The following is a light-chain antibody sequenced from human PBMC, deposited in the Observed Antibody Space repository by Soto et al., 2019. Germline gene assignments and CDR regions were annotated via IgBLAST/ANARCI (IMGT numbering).Light chain of an antibody. CDR1: KSDVSDYNS. Sequence: QSVLTQTAYGFVSSLQSITISCTGTKSDVSDYNSLSRYQQHPGKAPKLMIYEVSNPPSGVAKRFSASKSGNTVCVTISGLQAEDEADYYCSSYISSSTYVVGPGTKVIV. CDR3: SSYISSSTYV. CDR2: EVS. J-gene: IGLJ1*01. V-gene: IGLV2-14*01.